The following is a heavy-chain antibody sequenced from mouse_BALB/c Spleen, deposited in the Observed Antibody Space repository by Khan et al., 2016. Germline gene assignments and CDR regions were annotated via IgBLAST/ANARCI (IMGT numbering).Heavy chain of an antibody. J-gene: IGHJ3*01. CDR1: GYSITSDYA. CDR3: ACGFGYGGLDY. Sequence: EVQLQESGPGLVKPSQSLSLTCTVTGYSITSDYAWNWIRQFPGNKLEWMGYISYSGSTTYNPSLKSRLSITRDTSKNQVFLQLNSVTTEDTATYSGACGFGYGGLDYWGQGTLVTVSA. D-gene: IGHD2-2*01. CDR2: ISYSGST. V-gene: IGHV3-2*02.